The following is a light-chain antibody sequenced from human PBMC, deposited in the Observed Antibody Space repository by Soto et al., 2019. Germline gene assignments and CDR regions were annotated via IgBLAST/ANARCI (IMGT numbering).Light chain of an antibody. J-gene: IGLJ2*01. CDR3: SSYTTTATPYVL. CDR2: EVS. CDR1: SSDVGSYNY. Sequence: QSALTQPASVSGSPGQSITISCTGTSSDVGSYNYVSWFQQYPGKAPKLIIFEVSNRPSGVSHRFSGSRSGNTASLTISGLQAEDEADYYCSSYTTTATPYVLFGGGTKLTVL. V-gene: IGLV2-14*01.